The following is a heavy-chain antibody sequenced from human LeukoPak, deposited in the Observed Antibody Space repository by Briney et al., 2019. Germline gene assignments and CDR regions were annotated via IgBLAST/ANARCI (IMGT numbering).Heavy chain of an antibody. CDR2: IYYSGST. CDR3: ATLDTAMAANDY. J-gene: IGHJ4*02. Sequence: SQTLSLTCTVSGGSISSGGYYWSWIRQHPGKGLEWIGYIYYSGSTYYNPSLKSRVTISVDTSKNQFSLKLSSVTAADTAAYYCATLDTAMAANDYWGQGTLVTVSS. V-gene: IGHV4-31*03. D-gene: IGHD5-18*01. CDR1: GGSISSGGYY.